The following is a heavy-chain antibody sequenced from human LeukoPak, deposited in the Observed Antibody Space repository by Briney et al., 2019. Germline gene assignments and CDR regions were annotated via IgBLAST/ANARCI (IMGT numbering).Heavy chain of an antibody. CDR2: IDPSDSYT. CDR3: ARRRADGGNSYYFDY. Sequence: PGESLKISCKGSGYSFTSYWISWVRQMPGKGLEWMGRIDPSDSYTNYSPSFQGHVTISADKSISTAYLQWSSLKASDTAMYYCARRRADGGNSYYFDYWGQGTLVTVSS. CDR1: GYSFTSYW. J-gene: IGHJ4*02. D-gene: IGHD4-23*01. V-gene: IGHV5-10-1*01.